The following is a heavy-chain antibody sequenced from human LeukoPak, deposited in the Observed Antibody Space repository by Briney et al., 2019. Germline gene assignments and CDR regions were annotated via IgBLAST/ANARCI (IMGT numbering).Heavy chain of an antibody. CDR3: AKDSGRITIFGVVTGYFDY. CDR1: GFTLSSYG. V-gene: IGHV3-30*18. CDR2: ISYDGSNK. J-gene: IGHJ4*02. Sequence: GGSLRLSCAASGFTLSSYGMHWVRQAPGKGLEWVAVISYDGSNKYYADSVKGRFTISRDNSKNTLYLQMNSLRAEDTAVYYCAKDSGRITIFGVVTGYFDYWGQGTLVTVSS. D-gene: IGHD3-3*01.